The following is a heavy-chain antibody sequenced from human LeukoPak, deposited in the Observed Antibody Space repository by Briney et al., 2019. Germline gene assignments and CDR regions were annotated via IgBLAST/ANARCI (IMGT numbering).Heavy chain of an antibody. V-gene: IGHV3-23*01. Sequence: GGSLRLSCAASGFTFSLYAMTWVRQTPEKGLEWVSTIDGDGANTYYADSVRGRFTISRDNSKNTLSLQMTSLRANDTAVYYCATRFGLDYYYYYMDVWGKGTTVTVSS. J-gene: IGHJ6*03. CDR2: IDGDGANT. D-gene: IGHD3-10*01. CDR3: ATRFGLDYYYYYMDV. CDR1: GFTFSLYA.